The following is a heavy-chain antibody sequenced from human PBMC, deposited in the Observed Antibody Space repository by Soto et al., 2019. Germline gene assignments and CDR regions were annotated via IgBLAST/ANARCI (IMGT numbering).Heavy chain of an antibody. CDR2: IHYSGTT. V-gene: IGHV4-59*08. Sequence: ASQTLSLTCTVSGDSISTYYWTWIRQPPGKRLEWIGYIHYSGTTNYNPSLKSRVTLSVDTSKNQFSLKLTSVTAADTAVYYCARHGHSSSWSYLAVWGTGTTVTVS. D-gene: IGHD6-13*01. CDR3: ARHGHSSSWSYLAV. J-gene: IGHJ6*03. CDR1: GDSISTYY.